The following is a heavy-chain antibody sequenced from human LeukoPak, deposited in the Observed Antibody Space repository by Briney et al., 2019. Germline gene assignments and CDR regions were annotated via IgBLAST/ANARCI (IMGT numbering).Heavy chain of an antibody. J-gene: IGHJ4*02. CDR3: AKGGRGNDGDY. Sequence: GRSLRLSCAASGFTFSNYVMSWVRQAPGKGLEWVSSSSGSGATYYADSVKGRFTISRDSSQNTLYLQMNSLRVEDTAVYYCAKGGRGNDGDYWGQGTLVTVSS. CDR1: GFTFSNYV. CDR2: SSGSGAT. V-gene: IGHV3-23*01. D-gene: IGHD1-1*01.